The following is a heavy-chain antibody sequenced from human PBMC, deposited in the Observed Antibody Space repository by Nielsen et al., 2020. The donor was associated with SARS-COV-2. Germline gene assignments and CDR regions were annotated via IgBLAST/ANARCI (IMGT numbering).Heavy chain of an antibody. CDR2: ISGSGGST. D-gene: IGHD3-3*01. CDR1: GFTFSSYA. CDR3: AKERLITIFPFDI. V-gene: IGHV3-23*01. Sequence: GESLKISCAASGFTFSSYAMSWVRQAPGKGLEWVSAISGSGGSTYYADSVKGRFTISRDNSKNTLYLQINSLRAEDTAVYYCAKERLITIFPFDIWGQGTMVTVSS. J-gene: IGHJ3*02.